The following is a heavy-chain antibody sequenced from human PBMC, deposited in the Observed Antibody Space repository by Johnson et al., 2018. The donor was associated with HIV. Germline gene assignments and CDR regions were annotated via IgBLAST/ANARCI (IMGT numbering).Heavy chain of an antibody. CDR3: AKDIDGYDAFDI. CDR1: GFTFSTYA. CDR2: IRFDGSNK. J-gene: IGHJ3*02. D-gene: IGHD5-24*01. V-gene: IGHV3-30*02. Sequence: QVQLVESGGGVVRPGESLRLSCAASGFTFSTYAMHWVRQAPGKGLEWVSFIRFDGSNKYYADSVKGRFTISRDNSKNTLYLQMNRLRAEDTALYYCAKDIDGYDAFDIWGQGTMVTVSS.